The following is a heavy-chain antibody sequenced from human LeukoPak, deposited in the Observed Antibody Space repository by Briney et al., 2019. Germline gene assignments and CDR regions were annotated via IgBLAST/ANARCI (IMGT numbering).Heavy chain of an antibody. CDR1: GYSFTNFW. Sequence: GESMKISCKGSGYSFTNFWIGWVRQMPGKGLEWMGVISPGDSGIRYSPSFQGQVTISVDKSISTAYLQWSSLKASDSAMYYCAAGGASAPWGQGTLVTVSS. CDR3: AAGGASAP. J-gene: IGHJ5*02. V-gene: IGHV5-51*01. CDR2: ISPGDSGI. D-gene: IGHD3-16*01.